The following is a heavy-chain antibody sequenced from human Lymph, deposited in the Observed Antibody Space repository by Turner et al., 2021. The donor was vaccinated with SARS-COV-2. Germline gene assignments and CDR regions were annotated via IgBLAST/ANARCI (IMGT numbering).Heavy chain of an antibody. CDR1: GFTFSSYG. Sequence: QVQLVESAGGVVQPGRFLRLSCAASGFTFSSYGMHWVRQAPGKGLEWVAFIWYDGSNTYYADSAKGRFTISRDNSKNTLYLQMNSLRAEDTAVYYCARGSAGGDVWGQGTTVTVSS. D-gene: IGHD6-13*01. CDR2: IWYDGSNT. V-gene: IGHV3-33*01. J-gene: IGHJ6*02. CDR3: ARGSAGGDV.